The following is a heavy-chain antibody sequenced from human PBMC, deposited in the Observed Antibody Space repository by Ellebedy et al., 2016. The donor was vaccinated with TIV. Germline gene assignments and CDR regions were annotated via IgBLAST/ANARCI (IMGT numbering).Heavy chain of an antibody. CDR3: ARGGTYSYDSSSYADFDY. D-gene: IGHD3-22*01. CDR1: GFIFGSYG. CDR2: ISYEGSNE. J-gene: IGHJ4*02. Sequence: GGSLRLXXAASGFIFGSYGMHWVRQAPGKGLEWVTVISYEGSNEYYADSVKGRFTISRDNSKNTLYLQMNSLRAEDTAVYYCARGGTYSYDSSSYADFDYWGQGTLVTVSS. V-gene: IGHV3-30-3*01.